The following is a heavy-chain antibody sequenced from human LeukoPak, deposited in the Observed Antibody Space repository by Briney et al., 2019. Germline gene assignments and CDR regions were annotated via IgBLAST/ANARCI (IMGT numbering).Heavy chain of an antibody. CDR1: GFTFNSYW. CDR2: IKEDGSHQ. D-gene: IGHD3-10*01. V-gene: IGHV3-7*04. Sequence: GGSLRLSCAASGFTFNSYWLSWVRQAPGKGLEWVANIKEDGSHQHYVDSVKGRFTISRDNAKNSLYVQMNSLRAEDTAVYYCARDGYGTGSHDYWGQGTLVTVSS. J-gene: IGHJ4*02. CDR3: ARDGYGTGSHDY.